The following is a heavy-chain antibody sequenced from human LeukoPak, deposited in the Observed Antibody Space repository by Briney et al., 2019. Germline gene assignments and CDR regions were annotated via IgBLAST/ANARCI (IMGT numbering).Heavy chain of an antibody. D-gene: IGHD1-7*01. Sequence: GGSLRLSCATSGITFRNYGMHWVRQAPGKGLEWVAIIWYDGSNKYYADSVKGRFTISRDNSKNTLYLQMNSLRAEDTAVYYCARDRELFDAFDIWGQGTMVTVSS. V-gene: IGHV3-33*01. J-gene: IGHJ3*02. CDR1: GITFRNYG. CDR3: ARDRELFDAFDI. CDR2: IWYDGSNK.